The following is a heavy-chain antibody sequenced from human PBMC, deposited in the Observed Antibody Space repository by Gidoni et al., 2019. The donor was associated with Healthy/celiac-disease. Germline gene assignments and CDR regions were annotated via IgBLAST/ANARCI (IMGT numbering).Heavy chain of an antibody. J-gene: IGHJ4*02. CDR2: INAGNGNT. V-gene: IGHV1-3*01. D-gene: IGHD3-3*01. CDR3: ARDRRITIFGVVASEFDY. Sequence: QVQLVQSGAEVKKPGASVKVSCKASGYTFTSYAMHWVRQAPGQRLEWMGWINAGNGNTKYSQKFQGRVTITRDTSASTAYMELSSLRSEDTAVYYCARDRRITIFGVVASEFDYWGQGTLVTVSS. CDR1: GYTFTSYA.